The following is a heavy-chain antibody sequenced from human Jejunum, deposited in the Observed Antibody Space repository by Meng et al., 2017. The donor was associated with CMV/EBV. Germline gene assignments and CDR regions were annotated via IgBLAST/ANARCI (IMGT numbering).Heavy chain of an antibody. V-gene: IGHV3-9*01. CDR1: CHAFG. D-gene: IGHD6-19*01. CDR3: ARDVYWGQWLLQTAMDV. CDR2: VNYNSHNI. J-gene: IGHJ6*04. Sequence: CHAFGMYWVRQAPGQGQEWVDTVNYNSHNITYADSVRGRFTIYRDNARNSLYLQMNSLRVEDTAVYYCARDVYWGQWLLQTAMDVWGEGTTVTVSS.